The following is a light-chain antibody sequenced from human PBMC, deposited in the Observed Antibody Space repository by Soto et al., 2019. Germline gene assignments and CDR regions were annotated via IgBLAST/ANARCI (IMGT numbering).Light chain of an antibody. J-gene: IGLJ1*01. CDR1: SSNIGAGYD. Sequence: QPVLTPPPSVSGAPGQRVTISCTKSSSNIGAGYDVHWYQQLPGAAPKLLIYANNNRPSGVPDRFSGSKSDTSASLAITGLQAEDEADYYCQSYDSSLSRSYVFGTGTKVTVL. CDR3: QSYDSSLSRSYV. CDR2: ANN. V-gene: IGLV1-40*01.